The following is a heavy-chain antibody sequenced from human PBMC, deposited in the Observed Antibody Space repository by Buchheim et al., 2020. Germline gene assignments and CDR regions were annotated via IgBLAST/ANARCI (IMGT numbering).Heavy chain of an antibody. D-gene: IGHD3-3*01. J-gene: IGHJ4*02. V-gene: IGHV1-2*02. CDR1: GYTFTGYY. CDR2: INPNSGGT. CDR3: ARDLNYDFWSGYNFDY. Sequence: QVQLVQSGAEVKKPGASVKVSCKASGYTFTGYYMHWVRQAPGQGLEWMGWINPNSGGTNYARKFQGRVTMTRDTSISTAYMELSRLRSDDTAVYYCARDLNYDFWSGYNFDYWGQGTL.